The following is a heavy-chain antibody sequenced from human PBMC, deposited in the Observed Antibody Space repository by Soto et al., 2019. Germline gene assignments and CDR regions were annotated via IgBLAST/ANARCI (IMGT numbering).Heavy chain of an antibody. CDR2: IIPILGIA. CDR1: GGTFSSYT. D-gene: IGHD3-10*01. CDR3: ARDRGSGQGFFDY. Sequence: QVQLVLSGAEVKKPGSSVKVSCKASGGTFSSYTISWVRQAPGQGLEWMGRIIPILGIANYAQKFQGRVTXTXDXXTSTAYMELSSLRSEDTAVYYCARDRGSGQGFFDYWGQGTLVTVSS. J-gene: IGHJ4*02. V-gene: IGHV1-69*08.